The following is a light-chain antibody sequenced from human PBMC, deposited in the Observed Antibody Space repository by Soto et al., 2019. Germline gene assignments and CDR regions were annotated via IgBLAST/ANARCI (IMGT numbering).Light chain of an antibody. CDR3: HQYDNWPPWT. J-gene: IGKJ1*01. CDR1: QSVSNN. CDR2: GAS. Sequence: ETVMTQSPVTLSVSPGERATLSRRASQSVSNNLAWYQQKPGQAPRLLIYGASTRATGVPARFSGSGSGTEFTLTISSLQSEDFAVYYCHQYDNWPPWTFGQGTKVEIK. V-gene: IGKV3-15*01.